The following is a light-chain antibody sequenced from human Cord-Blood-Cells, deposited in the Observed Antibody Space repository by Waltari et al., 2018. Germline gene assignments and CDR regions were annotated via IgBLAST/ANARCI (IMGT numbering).Light chain of an antibody. CDR2: GNS. Sequence: QSVLTQPPSVSAAPGQRVTISCTGSRSNLRAGYDVPWYQQLPGTAPKLLIYGNSNRPSGVPDRFSGSKSGTSASLAITGLQAEDEADYYCQSYDSSLSGSVFGGGTKLTVL. CDR3: QSYDSSLSGSV. CDR1: RSNLRAGYD. J-gene: IGLJ3*02. V-gene: IGLV1-40*01.